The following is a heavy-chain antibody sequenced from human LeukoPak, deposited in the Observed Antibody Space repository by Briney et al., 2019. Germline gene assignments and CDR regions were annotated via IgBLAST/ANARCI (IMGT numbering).Heavy chain of an antibody. CDR3: ARDPSNGYYYYYMDV. V-gene: IGHV1-2*06. CDR2: INPNSGGT. CDR1: GYTFTGYY. Sequence: ASVKVSCKASGYTFTGYYMHLVRQAPGQGLEWMGRINPNSGGTNYAQKFQGRVTMTRDTSISTAYMELSRLRSDDTAVYYCARDPSNGYYYYYMDVWGKGTTVTVSS. J-gene: IGHJ6*03. D-gene: IGHD1-1*01.